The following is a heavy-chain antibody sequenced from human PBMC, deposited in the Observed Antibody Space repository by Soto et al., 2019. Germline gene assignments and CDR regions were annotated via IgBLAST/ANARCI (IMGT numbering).Heavy chain of an antibody. Sequence: QVQLQESGPGLVKPSGTLSLTCAVSSGSISSSNWWSWVRQPPGKGLEWIGEIYHSGSTNYNPSLKSRVTISVDKSKNQFSLKLSSLTAADTAVYYCARGKYYDFWSGYYYFDYWGQGTLVTVSS. CDR2: IYHSGST. D-gene: IGHD3-3*01. CDR3: ARGKYYDFWSGYYYFDY. J-gene: IGHJ4*02. V-gene: IGHV4-4*02. CDR1: SGSISSSNW.